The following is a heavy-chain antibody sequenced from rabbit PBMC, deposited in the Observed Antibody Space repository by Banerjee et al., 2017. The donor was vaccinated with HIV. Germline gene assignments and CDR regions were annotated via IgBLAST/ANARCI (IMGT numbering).Heavy chain of an antibody. V-gene: IGHV1S45*01. J-gene: IGHJ4*01. CDR3: ARGTYGYAGYAPNL. CDR2: IDTGGGST. Sequence: QEQLEESGGDLVKPEGSLTLTCTASGFDLSSYYYMCWVRQAPGKGLEWIGCIDTGGGSTYYANWAKGRFTISKTSSTTVTLQMTSLTAADTATYFCARGTYGYAGYAPNLWGPGTLVTVS. CDR1: GFDLSSYYY. D-gene: IGHD6-1*01.